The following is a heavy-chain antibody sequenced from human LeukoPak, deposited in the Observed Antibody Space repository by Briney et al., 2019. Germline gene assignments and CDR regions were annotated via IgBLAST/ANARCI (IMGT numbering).Heavy chain of an antibody. CDR1: GGTFSSYA. J-gene: IGHJ4*02. CDR3: ARGDHVGLGIDY. Sequence: GASVTVSCKASGGTFSSYAISWVRQAPGQGLEWMGGIIPIFGTANYAQKFQGRVTITADESTSTAYMELSSLRSEDTAVYYCARGDHVGLGIDYWGQGTLVTVSS. D-gene: IGHD7-27*01. CDR2: IIPIFGTA. V-gene: IGHV1-69*13.